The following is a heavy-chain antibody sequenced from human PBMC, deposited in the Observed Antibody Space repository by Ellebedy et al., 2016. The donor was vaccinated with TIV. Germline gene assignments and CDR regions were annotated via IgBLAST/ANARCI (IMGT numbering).Heavy chain of an antibody. J-gene: IGHJ4*02. CDR2: ISAYNGNT. CDR3: ARDGSGYDYRGPNYFDY. D-gene: IGHD5-12*01. Sequence: ASVKVSCXASGYTFTSYGISWVRQAPGQGLEWMGWISAYNGNTNYAQKLQGRVTMTTDTSTSTAYMELSSLRSEDTAVYYCARDGSGYDYRGPNYFDYWGQGTLVTVSS. V-gene: IGHV1-18*01. CDR1: GYTFTSYG.